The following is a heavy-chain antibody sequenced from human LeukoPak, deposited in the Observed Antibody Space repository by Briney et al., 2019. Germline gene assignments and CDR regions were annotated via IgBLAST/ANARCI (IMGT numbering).Heavy chain of an antibody. D-gene: IGHD5-24*01. CDR1: GGTFSSYA. V-gene: IGHV1-69*01. Sequence: ASVNVSCKASGGTFSSYAISWVRQAPGQGLEWMGGIIPIFGTANYAQKFQGRVTITADESTSTAYMELSSLRSEDTAVYYCARYGSRDGDYYYYGMDVWGKGTTVTVSS. J-gene: IGHJ6*04. CDR3: ARYGSRDGDYYYYGMDV. CDR2: IIPIFGTA.